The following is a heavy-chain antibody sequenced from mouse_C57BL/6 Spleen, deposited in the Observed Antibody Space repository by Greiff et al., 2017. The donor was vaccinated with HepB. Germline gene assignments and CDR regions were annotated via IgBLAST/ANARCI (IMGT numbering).Heavy chain of an antibody. CDR2: IDPSDSET. V-gene: IGHV1-52*01. J-gene: IGHJ4*01. Sequence: QVQLQQPGAELVRPGSSVKLSCKASGYTFTSYWMHWVKQRPIQGLEWIGNIDPSDSETHYNQKFKDKATLTVDKSSSTAYMLLSSLTSEDSAVYYCARSRFPMDYWGQGTSVTVSS. CDR3: ARSRFPMDY. CDR1: GYTFTSYW.